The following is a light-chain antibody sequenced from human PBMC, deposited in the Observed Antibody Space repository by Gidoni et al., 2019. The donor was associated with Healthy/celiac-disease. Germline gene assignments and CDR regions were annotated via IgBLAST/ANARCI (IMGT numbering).Light chain of an antibody. V-gene: IGKV3-15*01. CDR1: QSVSSN. CDR3: QQYNNWPPMYT. J-gene: IGKJ2*01. CDR2: GAS. Sequence: EIVMTQSPATLSVSPGERATLSCRASQSVSSNLAWYQQKPGQAPRRLIYGASTRATGIPARCSGSGSGTEFTLTISSRQSEDFSVYYCQQYNNWPPMYTFXQXTKLXIK.